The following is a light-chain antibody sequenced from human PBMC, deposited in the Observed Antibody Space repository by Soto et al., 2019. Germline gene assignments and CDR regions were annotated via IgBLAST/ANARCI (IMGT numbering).Light chain of an antibody. V-gene: IGKV3-15*01. CDR1: QSVSSN. CDR3: QQYNNRPPVT. Sequence: EIVMTQSPATLSVSPGERATLSCRASQSVSSNLAWYQQKPGQAPRLLIYGASTRSTGIPARFSGSGSGTEVTLTISSLQYQEFAASYCQQYNNRPPVTFGQGTKVEIK. CDR2: GAS. J-gene: IGKJ1*01.